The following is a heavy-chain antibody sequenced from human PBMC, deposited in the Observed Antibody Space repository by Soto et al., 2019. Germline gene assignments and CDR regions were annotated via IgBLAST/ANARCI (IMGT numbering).Heavy chain of an antibody. CDR3: ERDFKSYRSPPGHLEH. Sequence: SETLSLTCTVSGDSISSGDYYCSLIRHPPGKGLEWIGCIYYSWKTYYQTPLKRRFSISADTSKHQLPLKLRYVTVEDTEVYYCERDFKSYRSPPGHLEHWGLGTLVTVSS. J-gene: IGHJ1*01. D-gene: IGHD6-13*01. CDR2: IYYSWKT. CDR1: GDSISSGDYY. V-gene: IGHV4-30-4*02.